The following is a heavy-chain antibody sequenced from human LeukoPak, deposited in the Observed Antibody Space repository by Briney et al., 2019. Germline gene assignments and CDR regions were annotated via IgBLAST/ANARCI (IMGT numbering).Heavy chain of an antibody. V-gene: IGHV4-34*12. J-gene: IGHJ4*02. CDR1: GGSFSAYY. CDR3: ARVSGLNNFDF. D-gene: IGHD1/OR15-1a*01. Sequence: SETLSLTCAVYGGSFSAYYWSWIRQPPGKGLEWIGEIIHNGVTNYNPSLKSRVTLSLDTSKNQFSLKVTSVTPADTAVYYCARVSGLNNFDFWGQGTLVTVSS. CDR2: IIHNGVT.